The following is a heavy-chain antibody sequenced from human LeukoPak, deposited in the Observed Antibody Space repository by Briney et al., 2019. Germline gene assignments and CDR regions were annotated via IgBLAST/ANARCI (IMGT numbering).Heavy chain of an antibody. V-gene: IGHV3-43*02. Sequence: GGSLRLSCAASGFTFDDYAMHWVRQAPGKGLEWVSLISGDGGSTYYADSVKGRFTISRDNAKNSLYLQMNSLRAEDTAVYYCARDPGEMATTRGYWGQGTLVTVSS. CDR1: GFTFDDYA. J-gene: IGHJ4*02. CDR3: ARDPGEMATTRGY. D-gene: IGHD5-24*01. CDR2: ISGDGGST.